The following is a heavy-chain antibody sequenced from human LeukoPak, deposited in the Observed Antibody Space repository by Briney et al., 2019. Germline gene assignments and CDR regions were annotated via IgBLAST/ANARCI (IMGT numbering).Heavy chain of an antibody. Sequence: GGSLRLSCAASGFTFNKYAMNWVRQAPGKGLEWVSVISGSDGTRYYADSLKGRFTISRDNSKNTLYLQMNTLRAEDTAMYYCAKGRESGVTTVIVDYWGQGTLVTVSS. CDR3: AKGRESGVTTVIVDY. D-gene: IGHD4-17*01. CDR1: GFTFNKYA. CDR2: ISGSDGTR. J-gene: IGHJ4*02. V-gene: IGHV3-23*01.